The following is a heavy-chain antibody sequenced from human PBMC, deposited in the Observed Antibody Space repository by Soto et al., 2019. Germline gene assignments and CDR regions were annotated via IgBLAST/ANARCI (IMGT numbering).Heavy chain of an antibody. V-gene: IGHV4-59*01. CDR2: IYSSGST. CDR1: GGSISSYY. J-gene: IGHJ5*02. CDR3: ARGSLITSGGGDWFDP. Sequence: QVQLQESGPGLVKPSETLSLTCTVSGGSISSYYWSWIRQPPAKELEWIGCIYSSGSTNYNPSLKSRVTISVDTSKNQFSLKLTSVTAADTAVYYCARGSLITSGGGDWFDPWGQGTLVTVSS. D-gene: IGHD1-26*01.